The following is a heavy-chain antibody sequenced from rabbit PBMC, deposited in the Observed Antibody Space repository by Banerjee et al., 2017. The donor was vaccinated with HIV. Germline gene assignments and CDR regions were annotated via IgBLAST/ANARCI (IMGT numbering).Heavy chain of an antibody. CDR1: GFSFSSSYY. CDR2: IYAGSSGIT. Sequence: QSLEESGGDLVKPGASLTLTCTASGFSFSSSYYMYWVRQAPGKGPEWIACIYAGSSGITVYASWAKGRFTISKTSSTTVTLQMTSLTAADTATYFCARVFVVVAGVEYYFNLWGPGTLVTVS. J-gene: IGHJ4*01. D-gene: IGHD4-1*01. CDR3: ARVFVVVAGVEYYFNL. V-gene: IGHV1S40*01.